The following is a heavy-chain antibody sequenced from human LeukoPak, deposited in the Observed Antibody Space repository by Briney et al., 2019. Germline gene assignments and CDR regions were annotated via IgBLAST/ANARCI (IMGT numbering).Heavy chain of an antibody. CDR1: GGSFSGYY. D-gene: IGHD3-10*01. CDR2: INHSGST. Sequence: SETLSLTCAVYGGSFSGYYWSWIRQPPGKGLEWIGEINHSGSTNYNPSLKSRVTISVDTSKNQFSLKLSSVTAADTAVYYCARKGPSVRYYYYYMDVWGKGTTVTVCS. J-gene: IGHJ6*03. V-gene: IGHV4-34*01. CDR3: ARKGPSVRYYYYYMDV.